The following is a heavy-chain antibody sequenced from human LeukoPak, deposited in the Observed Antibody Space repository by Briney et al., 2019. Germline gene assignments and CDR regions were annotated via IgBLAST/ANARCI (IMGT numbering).Heavy chain of an antibody. CDR2: INAGNGNT. CDR1: GYTFTSYA. V-gene: IGHV1-3*01. Sequence: ASVKVSCKASGYTFTSYAMHWVRQAPGQRLEWMGWINAGNGNTKYSQKFQGRVTITRDTSASTAYMELSSLRSEDTAVYHCTRDNPYSGSLAADDAFDIWGQGTMVTVSS. J-gene: IGHJ3*02. D-gene: IGHD1-26*01. CDR3: TRDNPYSGSLAADDAFDI.